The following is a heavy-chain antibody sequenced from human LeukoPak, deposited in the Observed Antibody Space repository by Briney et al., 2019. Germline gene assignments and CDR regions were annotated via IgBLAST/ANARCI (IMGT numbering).Heavy chain of an antibody. CDR1: GGSFSGDN. CDR3: TRDRGIALFIGFQY. Sequence: SETLSLTCAVYGGSFSGDNWSWIRQPPGKGLEWIGEISHGGSPKYHPSLKNRVATSIEPSRNQFSLKMSSVTAADTAVYYCTRDRGIALFIGFQYWGQGTLVTVSS. V-gene: IGHV4-34*01. D-gene: IGHD6-13*01. J-gene: IGHJ1*01. CDR2: ISHGGSP.